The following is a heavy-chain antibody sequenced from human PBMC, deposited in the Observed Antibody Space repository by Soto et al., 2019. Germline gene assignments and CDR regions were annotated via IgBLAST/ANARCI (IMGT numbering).Heavy chain of an antibody. V-gene: IGHV4-61*05. D-gene: IGHD4-17*01. CDR1: GGSISSSISSYY. J-gene: IGHJ6*03. Sequence: SETLSLTCTVSGGSISSSISSYYWSWIRQPPGKGLEWIGYIYYSGSTNYNPSLKSRVTISVDTSKNQFSLKLSSVTAADTAVYYCARSHYGDYSAYYYYMDVWGKGTTVTVSS. CDR2: IYYSGST. CDR3: ARSHYGDYSAYYYYMDV.